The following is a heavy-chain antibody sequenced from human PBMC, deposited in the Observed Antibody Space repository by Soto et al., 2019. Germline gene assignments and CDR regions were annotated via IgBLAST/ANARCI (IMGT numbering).Heavy chain of an antibody. CDR2: ISAYNGNT. J-gene: IGHJ5*02. V-gene: IGHV1-18*01. CDR3: ARPRNDYYGSGSYWWFDP. Sequence: ASVKVSCKASGYTFTSYGISWVRQAPGQGLEWMGWISAYNGNTNYAQKLQGRVSMTTDTSTSTAYMELRSLRSDDTAVYYCARPRNDYYGSGSYWWFDPWGQGTLVTVSS. CDR1: GYTFTSYG. D-gene: IGHD3-10*01.